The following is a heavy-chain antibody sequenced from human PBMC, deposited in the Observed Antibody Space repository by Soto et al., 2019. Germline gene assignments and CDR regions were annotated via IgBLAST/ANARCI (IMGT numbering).Heavy chain of an antibody. Sequence: GGSLRLSCVASGFPFTNAWINWVRQVPGKGLEWVGRVKSKTDGGSSDYAAALKGRFAVSRDDSRNIVYLQMNSLKIEDTGVYYCTTDSRTTLPEIRFDYWGHGTQVTVSS. D-gene: IGHD1-26*01. J-gene: IGHJ4*01. CDR3: TTDSRTTLPEIRFDY. CDR2: VKSKTDGGSS. V-gene: IGHV3-15*07. CDR1: GFPFTNAW.